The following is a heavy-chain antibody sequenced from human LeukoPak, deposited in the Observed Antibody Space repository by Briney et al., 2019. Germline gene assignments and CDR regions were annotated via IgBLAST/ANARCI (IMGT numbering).Heavy chain of an antibody. CDR2: ISGSGGST. CDR1: GFTFSSYA. V-gene: IGHV3-23*01. J-gene: IGHJ4*02. CDR3: AKVVRYQKPTPYYFDY. Sequence: GGSLRLSCAASGFTFSSYAMSWVRQAPGKGLEWVSAISGSGGSTYYADSVKGRFTISRDNSKNTLYLQMNSLRAGDTAVYYCAKVVRYQKPTPYYFDYWGQGTLVTVSS. D-gene: IGHD2-2*01.